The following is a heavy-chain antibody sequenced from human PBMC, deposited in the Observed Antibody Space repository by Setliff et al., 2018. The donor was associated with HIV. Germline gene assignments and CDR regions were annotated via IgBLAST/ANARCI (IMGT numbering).Heavy chain of an antibody. CDR2: IHYGGFF. CDR1: GVSTSSSSYY. Sequence: PSETLSLTCIVSGVSTSSSSYYWGWIRQPPGKGLEWIGNIHYGGFFWYSPSLKSRVTISVDTSKNQFSLKLSSVTAADTAVYYCARHDGMKAARRYNNDYMDVWGKGTTVTVSS. J-gene: IGHJ6*03. V-gene: IGHV4-39*01. CDR3: ARHDGMKAARRYNNDYMDV. D-gene: IGHD6-6*01.